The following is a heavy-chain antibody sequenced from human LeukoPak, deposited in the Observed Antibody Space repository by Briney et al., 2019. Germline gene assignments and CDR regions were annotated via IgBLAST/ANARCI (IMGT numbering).Heavy chain of an antibody. CDR1: GFTFSDYY. CDR2: ISSSGSTI. J-gene: IGHJ4*02. CDR3: AKLSLYSSSSRDY. Sequence: GGSLRLSCAASGFTFSDYYMSWIRQAPGKGLEWVSYISSSGSTIYYADSVKGRFTISRDNAKNSLYLQMNSLRAEDTAVYYCAKLSLYSSSSRDYWGQGTLVTVSS. V-gene: IGHV3-11*01. D-gene: IGHD6-6*01.